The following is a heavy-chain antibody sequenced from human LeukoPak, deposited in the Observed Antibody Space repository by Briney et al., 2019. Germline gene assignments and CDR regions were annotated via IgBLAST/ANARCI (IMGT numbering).Heavy chain of an antibody. Sequence: GASVKVSCKASGYTFTSYDINWVRQATGQGLEWMGWMNPNSGNTGYAQKFQGRVTMTRNTSISTAYMELSSLRSEDTAVYYCARGGGTYYDFWSGYSTTTTNYFDYWGQGTLVTVSS. CDR2: MNPNSGNT. CDR1: GYTFTSYD. CDR3: ARGGGTYYDFWSGYSTTTTNYFDY. D-gene: IGHD3-3*01. V-gene: IGHV1-8*01. J-gene: IGHJ4*02.